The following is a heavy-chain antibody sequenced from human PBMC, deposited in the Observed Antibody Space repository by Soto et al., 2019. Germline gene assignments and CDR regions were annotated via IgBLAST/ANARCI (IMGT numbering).Heavy chain of an antibody. CDR1: GYSFNSYE. Sequence: ASVKVSCKASGYSFNSYESSSVRQAGRRGLGMGVCITPDTPTTGYGQTFQDQVTVTSNAALSTVYMELTSLRSEDRAVYFCTGYTVWATNIFDHWGQGTQVTVSS. CDR3: TGYTVWATNIFDH. V-gene: IGHV1-8*01. D-gene: IGHD1-26*01. J-gene: IGHJ4*02. CDR2: ITPDTPTT.